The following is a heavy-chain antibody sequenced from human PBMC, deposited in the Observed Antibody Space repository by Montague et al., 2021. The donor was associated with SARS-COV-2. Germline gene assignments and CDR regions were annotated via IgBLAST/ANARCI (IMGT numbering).Heavy chain of an antibody. Sequence: SETLSLTCTVSGDSVSSSDHYWGWMRQPKGKGLEWLGIVNDSGYNYYNLSDKGRVTIDIDASKNQFSLKSNSLTATDTAIYHCARRRLREDYFDFWGQGTLLTVSS. J-gene: IGHJ4*02. CDR1: GDSVSSSDHY. CDR3: ARRRLREDYFDF. D-gene: IGHD4-17*01. CDR2: VNDSGYN. V-gene: IGHV4-39*01.